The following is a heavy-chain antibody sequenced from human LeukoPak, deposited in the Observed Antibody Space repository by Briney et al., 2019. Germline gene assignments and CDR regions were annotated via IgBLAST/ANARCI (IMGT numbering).Heavy chain of an antibody. D-gene: IGHD6-6*01. CDR1: GGTFSSYA. V-gene: IGHV1-69*13. CDR2: IIPIFGTA. Sequence: ASVKVSCKASGGTFSSYAISWVRQAPGHGLEWMGGIIPIFGTANYAQKFQGRVTITADESTSTAYMELSSLRSEDTAVYYCARVLGQLGPYYYYYMDVWGKGTTVTVSS. CDR3: ARVLGQLGPYYYYYMDV. J-gene: IGHJ6*03.